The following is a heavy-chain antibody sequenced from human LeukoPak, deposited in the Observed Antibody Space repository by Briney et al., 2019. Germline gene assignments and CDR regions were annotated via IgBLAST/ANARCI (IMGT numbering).Heavy chain of an antibody. J-gene: IGHJ4*02. CDR2: ISSSSSYI. V-gene: IGHV3-21*01. Sequence: GGSLRLSCAASGFTFSSYSMNCVRQAPGKGVEWVSSISSSSSYIYYADSVKGRFTISRDNAKNSLYLQMNSLRAEDTAVYYCARVGSGWYFDYWGQGTLVTVSS. CDR1: GFTFSSYS. D-gene: IGHD6-19*01. CDR3: ARVGSGWYFDY.